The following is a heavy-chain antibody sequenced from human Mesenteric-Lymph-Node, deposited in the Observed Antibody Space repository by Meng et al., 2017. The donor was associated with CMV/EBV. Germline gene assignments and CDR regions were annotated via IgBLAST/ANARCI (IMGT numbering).Heavy chain of an antibody. D-gene: IGHD3-16*02. V-gene: IGHV4-61*01. CDR1: GGSGSSGSSS. CDR2: IYYSGST. CDR3: ARLLEALDY. Sequence: LTCTVSGGSGSSGSSSWSWIRQPPGKGLEWIGYIYYSGSTNYNPSLKSRVNISRDTSKNKFSLKLSSVTAADTAVYYCARLLEALDYWGQGALVTVSS. J-gene: IGHJ4*02.